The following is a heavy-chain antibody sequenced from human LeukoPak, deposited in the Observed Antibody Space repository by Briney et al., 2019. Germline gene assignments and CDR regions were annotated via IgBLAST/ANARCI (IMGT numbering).Heavy chain of an antibody. V-gene: IGHV3-66*01. J-gene: IGHJ6*02. CDR3: VRTVNHNYYAMDV. D-gene: IGHD1-14*01. CDR2: IYTGGST. CDR1: GFTVSSDY. Sequence: PGGSLRLSCAASGFTVSSDYMSWVRQAPGKGLEWVSVIYTGGSTYYAASVKGRFTISRDNSKNTVYLQMNSLRVDDTAVYYCVRTVNHNYYAMDVWGQGTTVTVSS.